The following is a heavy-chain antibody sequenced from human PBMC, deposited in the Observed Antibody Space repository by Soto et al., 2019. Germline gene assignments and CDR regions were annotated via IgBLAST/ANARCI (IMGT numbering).Heavy chain of an antibody. CDR3: TTDSYITVTPVRLDY. CDR1: GFTFSNAW. CDR2: VKSKTHGGTT. J-gene: IGHJ4*01. D-gene: IGHD4-4*01. Sequence: GGALRLSFAAPGFTFSNAWVNWVRQAPGKGLVWIGRVKSKTHGGTTDFAASVKGRFAISRDDSISMAFMRMNSLKIEDTAVYYCTTDSYITVTPVRLDYWGHGTLVTVSS. V-gene: IGHV3-15*07.